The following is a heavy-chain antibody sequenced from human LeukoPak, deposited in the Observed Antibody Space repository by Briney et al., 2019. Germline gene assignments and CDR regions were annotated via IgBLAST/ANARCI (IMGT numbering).Heavy chain of an antibody. V-gene: IGHV1-2*02. CDR1: GYMFTAYD. Sequence: ASVKVSCKTSGYMFTAYDLHWVRQAPGQGLEWMGWINPNSGGTNYAQKFQGRVTMTRDTSISTAYMELSRLRSDDTAVYYCAIWGSVDTALTWGQGTLVTVSS. D-gene: IGHD5-18*01. CDR3: AIWGSVDTALT. CDR2: INPNSGGT. J-gene: IGHJ5*02.